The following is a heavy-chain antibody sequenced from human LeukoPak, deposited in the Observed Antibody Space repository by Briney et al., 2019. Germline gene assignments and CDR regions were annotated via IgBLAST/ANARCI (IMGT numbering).Heavy chain of an antibody. J-gene: IGHJ6*03. D-gene: IGHD2-8*01. CDR2: IYTSGST. CDR3: ARLGVRPSYYYYMDV. V-gene: IGHV4-4*07. Sequence: SETLSLTCTVSGGSISSYYWSWIRQPAGKGLEWIGRIYTSGSTNYNPSLKSRVTMSVDTSKNQFSLKLSSVTAADTAVYYCARLGVRPSYYYYMDVWGKGTTVTVSS. CDR1: GGSISSYY.